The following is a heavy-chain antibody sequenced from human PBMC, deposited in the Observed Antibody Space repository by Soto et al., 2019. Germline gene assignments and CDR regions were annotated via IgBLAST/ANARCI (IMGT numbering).Heavy chain of an antibody. CDR3: ARARVYYDILTGYYSSFDY. CDR1: GGSFSGYY. Sequence: PSEPLSLTCAVYGGSFSGYYWSWIRQPPGKGLEWIGEINHSGSTNYNPSLKSRVTISVDTSKNQFSLKLSSVTAADTAVYYCARARVYYDILTGYYSSFDYWGQGTLVTVSS. J-gene: IGHJ4*02. CDR2: INHSGST. V-gene: IGHV4-34*01. D-gene: IGHD3-9*01.